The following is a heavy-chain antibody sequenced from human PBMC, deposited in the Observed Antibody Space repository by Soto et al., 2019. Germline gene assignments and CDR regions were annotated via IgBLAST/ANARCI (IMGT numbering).Heavy chain of an antibody. CDR3: ARGIATGQLDA. Sequence: QVQLVQSGAEVKKPGASVKISCKASGYTFTRYPMNWVRQAPGQRLEWMGWINPDNGNTKSSQKFQDRVIITRDTSASTAYMDLSSLRSDDTAVYYCARGIATGQLDAWGQGTLVTVSS. V-gene: IGHV1-3*01. J-gene: IGHJ5*02. CDR2: INPDNGNT. CDR1: GYTFTRYP. D-gene: IGHD2-15*01.